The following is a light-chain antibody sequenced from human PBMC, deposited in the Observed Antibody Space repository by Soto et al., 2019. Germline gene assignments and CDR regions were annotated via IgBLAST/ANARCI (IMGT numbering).Light chain of an antibody. CDR3: QQYYNTPVT. J-gene: IGKJ4*01. CDR1: QNIYSF. CDR2: AAS. Sequence: DIQMTQSPSSLSSSVGDRVTITCRASQNIYSFLNWYQQKPGTAPKLLIYAASNLQRGVPSKFSGSGSGTDFTLTINSLQAEDVAVYYCQQYYNTPVTFGGGTKVEIK. V-gene: IGKV1-39*01.